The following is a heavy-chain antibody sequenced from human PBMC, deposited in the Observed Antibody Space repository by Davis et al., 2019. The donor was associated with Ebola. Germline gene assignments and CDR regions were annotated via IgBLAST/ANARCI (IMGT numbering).Heavy chain of an antibody. CDR1: GFIFSNYW. Sequence: GESLKISCRGSGFIFSNYWMHWVRQSPGKGLVWVASTNRDGTTTTYADSLRGRIAVSRDNSKSTLYLRMNGLRAEDTAVYYCSITSLRWGQGTLVTVSS. V-gene: IGHV3-74*03. CDR3: SITSLR. CDR2: TNRDGTTT. J-gene: IGHJ4*02.